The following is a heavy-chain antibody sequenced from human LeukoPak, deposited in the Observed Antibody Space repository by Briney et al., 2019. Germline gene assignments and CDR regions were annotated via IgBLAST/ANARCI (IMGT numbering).Heavy chain of an antibody. J-gene: IGHJ4*02. V-gene: IGHV5-51*01. Sequence: GESLKIFCKGSRYSFTSYWVAWVRQMPGKGLEWMGIIYPGDSDTRYSPSFQGQVTISADKSISTAYLQWSSLKASDTAIYYCARAWDSSADHYFDYWGQGTLVTVSS. CDR2: IYPGDSDT. CDR3: ARAWDSSADHYFDY. CDR1: RYSFTSYW. D-gene: IGHD3-22*01.